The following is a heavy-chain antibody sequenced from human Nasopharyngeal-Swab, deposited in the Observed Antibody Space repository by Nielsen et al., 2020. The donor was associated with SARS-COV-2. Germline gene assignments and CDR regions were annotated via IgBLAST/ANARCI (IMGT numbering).Heavy chain of an antibody. Sequence: GESLKISCAASGFTFNNYNFNWVRQAPGKGLEWVSSISSSSSYIYYADSVKGRFTISRDNAKNSLYLQMNSLRAEDTALYYCAKDIGAARDSSGYLHYWGQGTLVTVSS. CDR3: AKDIGAARDSSGYLHY. D-gene: IGHD3-22*01. CDR1: GFTFNNYN. CDR2: ISSSSSYI. V-gene: IGHV3-21*04. J-gene: IGHJ4*02.